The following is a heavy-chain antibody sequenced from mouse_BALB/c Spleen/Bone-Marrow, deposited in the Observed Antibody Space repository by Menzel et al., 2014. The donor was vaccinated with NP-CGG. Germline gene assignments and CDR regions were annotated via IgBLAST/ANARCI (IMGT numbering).Heavy chain of an antibody. Sequence: VQLQQSGAELAKPGASVKMSCKASGYTFTSYWMHWVKQRPGQGLEWIGYINPSTGYTEYNQKFKDKAILTADKSSSTAYMQLSSLTSEDSAVYYCARQITTVDYAMDYWGQGTSVTVSS. CDR2: INPSTGYT. J-gene: IGHJ4*01. CDR1: GYTFTSYW. D-gene: IGHD1-1*01. V-gene: IGHV1-7*01. CDR3: ARQITTVDYAMDY.